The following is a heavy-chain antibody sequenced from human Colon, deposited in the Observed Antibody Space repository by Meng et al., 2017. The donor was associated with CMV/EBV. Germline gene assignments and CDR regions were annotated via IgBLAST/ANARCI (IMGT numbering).Heavy chain of an antibody. CDR1: GFTFSSYN. J-gene: IGHJ3*01. CDR2: ITYGSTYI. CDR3: TSKGATLDGRDAFDV. V-gene: IGHV3-21*01. Sequence: GESLKISCVASGFTFSSYNMNWVRQAPGKGLEWVASITYGSTYIHNAESVLGRFTISRDNARNSLYLQMNSLRGEDTALYFCTSKGATLDGRDAFDVWGQGTMVTVSS. D-gene: IGHD2-2*03.